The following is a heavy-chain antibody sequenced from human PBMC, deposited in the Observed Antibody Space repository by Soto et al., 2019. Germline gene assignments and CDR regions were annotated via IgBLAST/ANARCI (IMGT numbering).Heavy chain of an antibody. V-gene: IGHV3-23*01. J-gene: IGHJ4*02. Sequence: EVQLLESGGGLVQPGGSLRLSCAASGFTFSSYAMSWVRQAPGKGLEWVSAISGSGGSTYYADSVKGRFTISRDNSKNTLYLQMNSLRAEATAVYYCAKDRAYSYGYFGYWGQGTLVTVSS. CDR3: AKDRAYSYGYFGY. CDR2: ISGSGGST. CDR1: GFTFSSYA. D-gene: IGHD5-18*01.